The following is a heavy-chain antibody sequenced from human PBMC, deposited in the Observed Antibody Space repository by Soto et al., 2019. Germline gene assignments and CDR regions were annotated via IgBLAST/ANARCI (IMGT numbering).Heavy chain of an antibody. D-gene: IGHD4-4*01. CDR1: GFTFSDSW. J-gene: IGHJ5*02. Sequence: EVQLVESGGGLEQPGGSLRLSCTASGFTFSDSWMTWVRQAPGKGLEWVARIKPDESEKKYADSVKGRFSISRDNAKNSMYLQMDSLRGEDTAVYYCVRGGSNYASWGQGTLVTVSS. CDR2: IKPDESEK. V-gene: IGHV3-7*01. CDR3: VRGGSNYAS.